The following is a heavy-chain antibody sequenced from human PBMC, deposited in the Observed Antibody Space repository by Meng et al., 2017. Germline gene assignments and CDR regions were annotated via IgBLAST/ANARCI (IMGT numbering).Heavy chain of an antibody. CDR2: INHSGST. D-gene: IGHD2/OR15-2a*01. CDR3: ARVGSFLRDY. V-gene: IGHV4-34*01. Sequence: VQLQPWGAGLLKTSETLSLTCAVYGGSFSGYYWSWIRQPPGKGLEWIGEINHSGSTNYNPSLKSRVTISVDTSKNQFSLKLSSVTAADTAVYYCARVGSFLRDYWGQGTLVTVSS. J-gene: IGHJ4*02. CDR1: GGSFSGYY.